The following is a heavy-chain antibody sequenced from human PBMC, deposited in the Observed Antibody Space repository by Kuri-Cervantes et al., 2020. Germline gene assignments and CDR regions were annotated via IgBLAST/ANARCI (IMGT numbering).Heavy chain of an antibody. D-gene: IGHD3-9*01. J-gene: IGHJ6*02. CDR3: ARRGGFDWLLNYYYYGMDV. V-gene: IGHV3-30*03. CDR2: ISYDGSNK. Sequence: GGSLRLSCAASEFTFSSYGINWVRQAPGKGLEWVAVISYDGSNKYYADSVKGRFTISRDNSKNTLYLQMNSLRDEDTAVYYCARRGGFDWLLNYYYYGMDVWGQGTTVTVSS. CDR1: EFTFSSYG.